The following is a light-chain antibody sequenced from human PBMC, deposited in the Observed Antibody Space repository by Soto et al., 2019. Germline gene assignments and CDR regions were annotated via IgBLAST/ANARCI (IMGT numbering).Light chain of an antibody. Sequence: EIVMTQSPATLSVSPGERATLSCRASQRISINLAWYQQKPGQAPRLLIYGAFTRATGIPARFSGSGSGTEFTLTISSLQSEDFAVYYCQQYNNWPLTFGQGTRLDIK. CDR1: QRISIN. V-gene: IGKV3-15*01. J-gene: IGKJ5*01. CDR2: GAF. CDR3: QQYNNWPLT.